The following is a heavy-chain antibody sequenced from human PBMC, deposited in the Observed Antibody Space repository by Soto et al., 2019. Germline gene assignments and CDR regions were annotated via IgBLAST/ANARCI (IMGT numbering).Heavy chain of an antibody. J-gene: IGHJ4*02. CDR1: GFTFRSYA. V-gene: IGHV3-23*01. CDR3: AKGALSIPYFFDS. Sequence: GGSLRLSCAASGFTFRSYAISWVRQAPGKGLEWVSAISGTGGSTYYADSVKGRFTISRDNSKNTLYLQMNSLRAEDTAIYYCAKGALSIPYFFDSWGQGTLVTVSS. CDR2: ISGTGGST. D-gene: IGHD6-6*01.